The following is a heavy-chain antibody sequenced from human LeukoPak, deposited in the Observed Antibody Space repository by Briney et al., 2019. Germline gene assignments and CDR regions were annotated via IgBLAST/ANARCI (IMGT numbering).Heavy chain of an antibody. CDR2: ISGSGGNT. V-gene: IGHV3-23*01. J-gene: IGHJ4*02. D-gene: IGHD3-3*01. CDR1: GFTFGIYA. CDR3: AKAKITIFGGNDY. Sequence: GGSLRLSCAASGFTFGIYAMSWVRQAPGKGLEWVSAISGSGGNTYYADSVKGRFTISRDNSKNTLYLQMKSLRAEDTAVYYCAKAKITIFGGNDYWGQGTLVTVSS.